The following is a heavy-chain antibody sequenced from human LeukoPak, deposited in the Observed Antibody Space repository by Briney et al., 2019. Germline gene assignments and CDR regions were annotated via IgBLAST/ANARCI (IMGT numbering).Heavy chain of an antibody. CDR2: SRNKANSYTT. D-gene: IGHD6-13*01. J-gene: IGHJ4*02. CDR3: ARVLSSSWTDFDY. CDR1: GFIFSDHY. Sequence: GGSLRLYCAASGFIFSDHYMDWVRQAPGKGLEWVGRSRNKANSYTTEYAASVKGRFTISRDGSKNSLYLQMNSLKTEDTALYYCARVLSSSWTDFDYWGQGTLVTASS. V-gene: IGHV3-72*01.